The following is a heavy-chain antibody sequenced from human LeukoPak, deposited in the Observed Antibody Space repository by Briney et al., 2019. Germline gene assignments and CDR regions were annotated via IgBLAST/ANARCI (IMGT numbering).Heavy chain of an antibody. CDR1: GGSFSGYY. V-gene: IGHV4-34*01. D-gene: IGHD3-22*01. J-gene: IGHJ3*02. CDR3: ARGPYYYDSSNAFDI. CDR2: ISHSGST. Sequence: SETLSLTCAVYGGSFSGYYWSWIRQPPGKVLEWIGEISHSGSTNYNPSLKSRVTISVDTSKNQFSLKLSSVTAADTAVYYCARGPYYYDSSNAFDIWGQGTMVTVSS.